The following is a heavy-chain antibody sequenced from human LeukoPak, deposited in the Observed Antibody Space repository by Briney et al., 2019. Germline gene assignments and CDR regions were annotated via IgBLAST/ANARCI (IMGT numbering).Heavy chain of an antibody. CDR1: GGSLSGYY. Sequence: PSETLSLTCAVYGGSLSGYYWSWIRQPPGKGLEWIGEINHSGSTNYNPSLKSRVTISVDTSKNQFSLKLSSVTAADTAVYYCASPYGDYAFDWGQGTLVTVSS. CDR2: INHSGST. CDR3: ASPYGDYAFD. V-gene: IGHV4-34*01. J-gene: IGHJ4*02. D-gene: IGHD4-17*01.